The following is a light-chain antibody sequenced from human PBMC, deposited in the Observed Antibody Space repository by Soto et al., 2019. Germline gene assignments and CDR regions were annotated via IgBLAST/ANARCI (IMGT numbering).Light chain of an antibody. J-gene: IGKJ1*01. Sequence: IVLTQSPATLSLSPGERATLSCRASQSVSSYLAWYQQKPGQAPRLLIYDASNRATGIPARFSGSGSGTDFTLTISSLEPEDFAIYYCQQRSNWPTTFAQGTKVEIK. CDR3: QQRSNWPTT. CDR1: QSVSSY. CDR2: DAS. V-gene: IGKV3-11*01.